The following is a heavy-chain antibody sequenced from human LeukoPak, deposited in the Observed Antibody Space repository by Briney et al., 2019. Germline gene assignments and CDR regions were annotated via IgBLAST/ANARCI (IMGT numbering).Heavy chain of an antibody. V-gene: IGHV3-20*04. D-gene: IGHD4-23*01. Sequence: GGSLRLSCAAPGFTFDDYGMSWVRQAPGKGLEWVSGINWNGGSTGYADSVKGRFTISRDNAKNSLYLQMNSLRAEDTALYYCARGTTVVTPGAFDIWGQGTMVTVSS. CDR2: INWNGGST. CDR1: GFTFDDYG. CDR3: ARGTTVVTPGAFDI. J-gene: IGHJ3*02.